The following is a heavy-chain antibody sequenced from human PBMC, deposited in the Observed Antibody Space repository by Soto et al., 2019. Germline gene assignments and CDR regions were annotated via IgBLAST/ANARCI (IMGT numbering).Heavy chain of an antibody. CDR3: ARGSMVREAFDY. CDR1: GGSISSGDYY. D-gene: IGHD3-10*01. J-gene: IGHJ4*02. V-gene: IGHV4-30-4*01. Sequence: SETLSLTCTVSGGSISSGDYYWSWIRQPPGKGLEWIGYIYYSGSTYYNPSLKSRVTISVDTSKNQFSLKLSSVTAADTAVYYCARGSMVREAFDYWGQGTLVTVS. CDR2: IYYSGST.